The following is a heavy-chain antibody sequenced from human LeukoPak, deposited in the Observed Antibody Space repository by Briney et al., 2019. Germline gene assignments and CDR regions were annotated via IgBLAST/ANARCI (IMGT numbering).Heavy chain of an antibody. J-gene: IGHJ4*02. Sequence: GGSLRLSCAASGFTFSSYAMSWVRQAPGKGLEWVSAISGSGGSTYYADSVKGRFTISRDNSKNALYLQMNSLRAEDTAVYYCAKDLNYDYVWGSYRHFDYWGQGTLVTVSS. D-gene: IGHD3-16*02. CDR1: GFTFSSYA. CDR3: AKDLNYDYVWGSYRHFDY. CDR2: ISGSGGST. V-gene: IGHV3-23*01.